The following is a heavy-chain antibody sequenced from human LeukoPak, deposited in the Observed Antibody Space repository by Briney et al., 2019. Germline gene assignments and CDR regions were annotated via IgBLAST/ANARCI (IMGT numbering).Heavy chain of an antibody. CDR1: GFHFSSYE. CDR2: ISSSGSTI. D-gene: IGHD6-19*01. V-gene: IGHV3-48*03. J-gene: IGHJ4*02. Sequence: QPGGSLRLSCAASGFHFSSYEMNWVRQAPGKGLEWVSYISSSGSTIYYADSVKGRFTISRDKAKNSLYLQMSSLRAEDTAVYYCARVREWLVTLDYWGQGTLVTVSS. CDR3: ARVREWLVTLDY.